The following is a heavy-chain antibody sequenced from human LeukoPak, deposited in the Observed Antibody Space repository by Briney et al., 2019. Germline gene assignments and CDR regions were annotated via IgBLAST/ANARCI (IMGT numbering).Heavy chain of an antibody. CDR2: INWNGGST. CDR1: GFRFDDHG. J-gene: IGHJ4*02. CDR3: AGGDRNGWYFDY. Sequence: GGSLRLSCAASGFRFDDHGMCWVRQAPGKGLEWVSGINWNGGSTGYADSVKGRFTISRDNAKNSLYLQMNSLRAEDTALYYCAGGDRNGWYFDYWGQGILVTVSS. D-gene: IGHD6-19*01. V-gene: IGHV3-20*04.